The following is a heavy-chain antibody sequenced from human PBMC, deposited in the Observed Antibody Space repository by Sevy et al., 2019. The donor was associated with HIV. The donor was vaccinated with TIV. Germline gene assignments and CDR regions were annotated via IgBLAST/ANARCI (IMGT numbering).Heavy chain of an antibody. Sequence: GGSLRLSCAASGFTFSSYAMHWVRQAPGKGLEWVAVISYDGSNKYYADSVKGRFTISRDNSKNTLYLQMNSLGAEDTAVYYCARDLTVTTWYYFDYWGQGTLVTVSS. CDR1: GFTFSSYA. CDR2: ISYDGSNK. J-gene: IGHJ4*02. V-gene: IGHV3-30-3*01. CDR3: ARDLTVTTWYYFDY. D-gene: IGHD4-17*01.